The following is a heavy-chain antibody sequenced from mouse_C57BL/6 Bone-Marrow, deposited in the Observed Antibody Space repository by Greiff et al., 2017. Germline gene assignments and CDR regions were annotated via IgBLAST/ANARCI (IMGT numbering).Heavy chain of an antibody. V-gene: IGHV1-39*01. J-gene: IGHJ3*01. Sequence: VQLKQSGPELVKPGASVKISCKASGYSFTDYNMNWVKQSHGKSLEWIGVINPNYGTTSYNQKFKGKATLTVDQSSSTAYMQLNSLTSEDSAVYYCARGYYYGSSSWFADWGQGTLVTVSA. CDR1: GYSFTDYN. D-gene: IGHD1-1*01. CDR3: ARGYYYGSSSWFAD. CDR2: INPNYGTT.